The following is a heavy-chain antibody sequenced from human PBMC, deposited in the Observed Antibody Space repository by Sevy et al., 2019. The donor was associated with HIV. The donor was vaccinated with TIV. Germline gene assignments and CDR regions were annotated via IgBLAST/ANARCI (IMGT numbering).Heavy chain of an antibody. D-gene: IGHD2-15*01. CDR3: AKEMTPRTVRTLDF. CDR2: ISYTGSTK. J-gene: IGHJ3*01. V-gene: IGHV3-30*18. Sequence: GGSLRLSCAASGFTFSSYGMHWVRQAPGKGLEWVAVISYTGSTKYYADSVKGRFTISRDNSKNTLYLQMNSLRAEDTAVYYCAKEMTPRTVRTLDFWGHGTMVTVSS. CDR1: GFTFSSYG.